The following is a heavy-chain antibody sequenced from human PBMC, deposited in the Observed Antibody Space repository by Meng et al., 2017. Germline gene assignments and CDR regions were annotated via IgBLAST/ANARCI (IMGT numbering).Heavy chain of an antibody. CDR3: AREADGSGRLDY. Sequence: QVQLQESRPGLVKPSQTLSLTCSVSGASISSGVYYCSWIRQHPGKGLEWIGHIHYSGRTYYNPSLESRVIISVDTSKNQLSLKLNSVTAADAAVYYCAREADGSGRLDYWGQGSLVTVSS. D-gene: IGHD3-10*01. CDR2: IHYSGRT. CDR1: GASISSGVYY. J-gene: IGHJ4*02. V-gene: IGHV4-31*03.